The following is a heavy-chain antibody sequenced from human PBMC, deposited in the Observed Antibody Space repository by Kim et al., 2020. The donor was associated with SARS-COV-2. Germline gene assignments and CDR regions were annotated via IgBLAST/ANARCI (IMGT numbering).Heavy chain of an antibody. CDR3: ARDAWAQRGTDGFDY. J-gene: IGHJ4*02. CDR2: INQDGSEK. D-gene: IGHD7-27*01. CDR1: GFTFNSFW. Sequence: GGSLRLSCAASGFTFNSFWMSWVRQAPGKGLEWVANINQDGSEKKFVDSVKGRFTISRENAENSGYLQLNSLRVEDSAVYYCARDAWAQRGTDGFDYWGQGTLVTVSS. V-gene: IGHV3-7*01.